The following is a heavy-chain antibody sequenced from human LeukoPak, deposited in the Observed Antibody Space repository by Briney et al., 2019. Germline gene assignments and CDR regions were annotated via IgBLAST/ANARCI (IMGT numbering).Heavy chain of an antibody. CDR3: ATDYDTPFGY. CDR2: ISYDGSNK. Sequence: GRSLRLSCAASGFTFSSYAMHWVRQAPGKGLEWVAVISYDGSNKYYADSVEGRFTISRDNSKNTLYLQMNSLRAEDTAVYYCATDYDTPFGYWGQGTLVTVSS. J-gene: IGHJ4*02. V-gene: IGHV3-30*04. D-gene: IGHD4-17*01. CDR1: GFTFSSYA.